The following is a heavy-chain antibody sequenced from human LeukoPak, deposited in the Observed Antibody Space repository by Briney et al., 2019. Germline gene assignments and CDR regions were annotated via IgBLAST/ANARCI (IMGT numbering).Heavy chain of an antibody. D-gene: IGHD3-22*01. V-gene: IGHV4-59*01. CDR2: MHYSGST. CDR3: ARVDYYDSSGSDAFDI. Sequence: SETLSLTCTVSGGSITNYYWSWIRQPPGKGLEWIGYMHYSGSTNYNPSLKSRVTISVDTSKNQFSLKLSSVTAADTAVYYCARVDYYDSSGSDAFDIWGQGTMVTVSS. J-gene: IGHJ3*02. CDR1: GGSITNYY.